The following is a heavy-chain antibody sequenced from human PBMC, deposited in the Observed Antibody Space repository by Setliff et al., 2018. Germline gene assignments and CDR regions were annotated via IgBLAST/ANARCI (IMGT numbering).Heavy chain of an antibody. CDR1: GVSVNSLTW. J-gene: IGHJ4*02. CDR3: TRGGERYHTAN. Sequence: TLSLTCAVSGVSVNSLTWWSWVRQTPGKELEWIGFIYHDGNPKFNPSVNYNPSLKSRITMSIDKSKNQFSLNLRSVTAADTAVYYCTRGGERYHTANWGQGALVTVSS. CDR2: IYHDGNPKFNPSV. V-gene: IGHV4-4*02. D-gene: IGHD2-2*01.